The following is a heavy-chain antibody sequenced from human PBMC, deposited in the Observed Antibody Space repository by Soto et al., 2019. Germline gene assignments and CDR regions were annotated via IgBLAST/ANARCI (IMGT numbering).Heavy chain of an antibody. J-gene: IGHJ4*02. D-gene: IGHD3-10*01. CDR3: ARARGWFGARDFDY. CDR1: GASISPYY. CDR2: IHYSGTT. Sequence: SETLSLTCTVSGASISPYYWSWIRQPPGKGLEWIGYIHYSGTTDYNPSLKSRVTFSVDRSKNQFSLSLSSVNAADTAVYYCARARGWFGARDFDYWGQGTLVTVSS. V-gene: IGHV4-59*08.